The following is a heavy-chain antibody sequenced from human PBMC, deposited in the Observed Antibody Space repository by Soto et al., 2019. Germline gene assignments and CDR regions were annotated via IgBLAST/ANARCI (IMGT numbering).Heavy chain of an antibody. CDR2: IYHSGST. D-gene: IGHD6-13*01. Sequence: SETLSLTCAVSGGSISSGGYSWSWIRQPPGKGLEWIGYIYHSGSTYYNPSLKSRVTISVDRSKNQFSLKLSSVTAADTAVYYCARRVSAFDYWGQGTLVTVSS. CDR1: GGSISSGGYS. CDR3: ARRVSAFDY. V-gene: IGHV4-30-2*01. J-gene: IGHJ4*02.